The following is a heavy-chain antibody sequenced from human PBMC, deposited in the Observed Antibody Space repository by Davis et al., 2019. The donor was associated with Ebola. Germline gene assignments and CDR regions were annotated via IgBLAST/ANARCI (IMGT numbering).Heavy chain of an antibody. CDR3: AREYPVDSCGYYY. J-gene: IGHJ4*02. CDR2: INPSSGST. CDR1: GYTFTSYY. Sequence: AASVKVSCKASGYTFTSYYIHWVRQAPGQGLEWMGMINPSSGSTTFAQKFQGRITMTTDTSTSTVYMELSSLRSEDTAEYYCAREYPVDSCGYYYWGQGTLVTVSS. D-gene: IGHD3-22*01. V-gene: IGHV1-46*01.